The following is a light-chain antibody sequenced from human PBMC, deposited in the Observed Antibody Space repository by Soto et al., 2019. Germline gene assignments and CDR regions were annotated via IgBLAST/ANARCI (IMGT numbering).Light chain of an antibody. J-gene: IGKJ2*01. CDR3: MQALETPYT. V-gene: IGKV2-28*01. CDR1: ESLLHGNGDHY. CDR2: LGS. Sequence: LMTQSPLSLPVSPGEPASISCRSTESLLHGNGDHYLDWYLQRPGQSPQLLIYLGSNRASGVPDRFSGSGAGTDFTLSIARVEAGDVGVYYCMQALETPYTFGQGTKLEIK.